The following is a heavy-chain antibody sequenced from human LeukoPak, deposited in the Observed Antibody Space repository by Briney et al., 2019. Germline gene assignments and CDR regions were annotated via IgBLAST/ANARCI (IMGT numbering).Heavy chain of an antibody. CDR3: ARPYYYDSRIDP. J-gene: IGHJ5*02. CDR2: MYYSGST. CDR1: GGSISSGDYY. D-gene: IGHD3-22*01. Sequence: SETLSLTCTVSGGSISSGDYYWSWIRQPPGKGLEWIAYMYYSGSTYYNPSLKSRVTMSADTSKNQFSLKLSSVTASNTAVYYCARPYYYDSRIDPWGQGTLVTVSS. V-gene: IGHV4-30-4*01.